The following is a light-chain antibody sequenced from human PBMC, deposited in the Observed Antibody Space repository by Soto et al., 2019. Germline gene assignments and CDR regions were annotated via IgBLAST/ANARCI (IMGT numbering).Light chain of an antibody. CDR2: KAS. J-gene: IGKJ1*01. Sequence: DIQMTQSPSTLSGSVGDRVTITCRASQTISSWLAWYHQKPGKAPKLLIYKASTLKSGVPSRFSGSGSGTEFTLTISSLQPDDFATYYCQHYNSYSEAFGQGTKVDLK. CDR1: QTISSW. CDR3: QHYNSYSEA. V-gene: IGKV1-5*03.